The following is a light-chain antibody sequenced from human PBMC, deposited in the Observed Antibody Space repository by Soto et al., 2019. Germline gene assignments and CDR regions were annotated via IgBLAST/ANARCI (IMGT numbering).Light chain of an antibody. J-gene: IGKJ3*01. V-gene: IGKV1-27*01. CDR3: QKYNIAPPT. CDR1: QGMSNY. Sequence: DIQMTQSPSSLSASVGDRVTITCRASQGMSNYLAWYQQKPGKVPKLLIYAASTLQSVVPSRFRGSGSGTDFTVTISSLQSEDVANYDCQKYNIAPPTFGPGTKVDIK. CDR2: AAS.